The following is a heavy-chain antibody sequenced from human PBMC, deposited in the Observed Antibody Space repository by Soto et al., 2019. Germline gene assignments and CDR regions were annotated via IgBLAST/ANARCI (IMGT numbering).Heavy chain of an antibody. CDR3: ALRVGAFSYFDY. CDR1: GYTFTSYG. D-gene: IGHD1-26*01. Sequence: ASVKVSCKASGYTFTSYGISWVRQAPGQGLEWMGWISAYNGNTNYAQKLQGRVTMTTDTSTSTAYMELRSLRSDGTAVYYCALRVGAFSYFDYWGQGTLVTVSS. J-gene: IGHJ4*02. V-gene: IGHV1-18*01. CDR2: ISAYNGNT.